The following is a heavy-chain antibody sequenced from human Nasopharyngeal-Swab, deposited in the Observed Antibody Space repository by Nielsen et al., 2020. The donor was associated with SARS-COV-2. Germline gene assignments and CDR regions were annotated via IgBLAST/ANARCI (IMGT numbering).Heavy chain of an antibody. Sequence: GESLKISCAASGFTFSSYWMSWVRQAPGKGLEWVANIKQDGSEKYYVDSVKGRFTISRDNAKNSLYLQMNSLRAEDTAVYYCARDPITMGQGGLNWFDPWGQGTLVTVSS. V-gene: IGHV3-7*03. CDR3: ARDPITMGQGGLNWFDP. CDR2: IKQDGSEK. J-gene: IGHJ5*02. CDR1: GFTFSSYW. D-gene: IGHD3-10*01.